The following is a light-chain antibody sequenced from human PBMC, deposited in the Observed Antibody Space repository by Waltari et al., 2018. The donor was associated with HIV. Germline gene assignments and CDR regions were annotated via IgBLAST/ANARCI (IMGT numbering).Light chain of an antibody. CDR2: DAS. Sequence: EIVLTQYPATLSLSPGERATLSCRASQSVSSYLAWYQQKPGQAPRLLIYDASNRATGIPARFSGSGSGTDFTLTISSLEPEDFAVYYCQQRKTFGPGTKVDIK. V-gene: IGKV3-11*01. CDR3: QQRKT. J-gene: IGKJ3*01. CDR1: QSVSSY.